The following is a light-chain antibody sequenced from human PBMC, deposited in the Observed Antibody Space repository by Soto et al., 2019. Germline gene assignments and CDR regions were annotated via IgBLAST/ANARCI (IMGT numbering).Light chain of an antibody. J-gene: IGLJ3*02. V-gene: IGLV8-61*01. CDR2: STN. Sequence: QTVVTQEPSFSVSPGRTVTLTCGLSSGSVSTSYYPSWYQQTPGQAPRTLIYSTNTRSSGVPDRFSCSILGNKAALPITGAQADDESDYYCVLYMGSGIWVFGGGTKLTVL. CDR1: SGSVSTSYY. CDR3: VLYMGSGIWV.